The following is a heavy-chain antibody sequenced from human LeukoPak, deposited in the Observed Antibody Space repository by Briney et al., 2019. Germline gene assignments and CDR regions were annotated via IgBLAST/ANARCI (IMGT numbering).Heavy chain of an antibody. CDR1: GFTFSNYW. CDR2: INTDGSST. J-gene: IGHJ4*02. D-gene: IGHD3-10*01. V-gene: IGHV3-74*03. CDR3: TISAPGKRYFDN. Sequence: GGSLRLSCAGSGFTFSNYWMYWVRQAPGEGLVCVSRINTDGSSTSYADSVTGRFTISRDDAKTTLYLQMNSLRTEDTAVYYCTISAPGKRYFDNWGQGALVTVSS.